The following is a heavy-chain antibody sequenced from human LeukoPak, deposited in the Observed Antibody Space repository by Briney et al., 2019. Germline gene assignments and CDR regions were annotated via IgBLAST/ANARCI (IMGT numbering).Heavy chain of an antibody. D-gene: IGHD3-10*01. CDR3: ARELWFANAPGSWLDP. J-gene: IGHJ5*02. V-gene: IGHV4-30-2*01. Sequence: PSETLSLTCVVSGDSISSAAYSWSWIRQPPGKGLEWIGCIFHTGSTFYNPSLKSRVTISVDNSKNQFSLRLTSATAADTAVYYCARELWFANAPGSWLDPWGQGTLVTVSS. CDR1: GDSISSAAYS. CDR2: IFHTGST.